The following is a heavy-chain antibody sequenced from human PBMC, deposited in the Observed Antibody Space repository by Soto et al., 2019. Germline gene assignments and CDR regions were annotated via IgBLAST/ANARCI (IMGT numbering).Heavy chain of an antibody. CDR2: IWYDGSNK. D-gene: IGHD6-13*01. CDR3: ARGRYSSSWYENCYYGMDV. CDR1: GFTFSSYG. J-gene: IGHJ6*02. Sequence: QVQLVESGGGVVQPGRSLRLSRAASGFTFSSYGMHWVRQAPGKGLVRVAVIWYDGSNKYYADSVKGRFTISRDNSKNTLYLQMNSMRAEDTAVYYCARGRYSSSWYENCYYGMDVWGQGTTVTVSS. V-gene: IGHV3-33*01.